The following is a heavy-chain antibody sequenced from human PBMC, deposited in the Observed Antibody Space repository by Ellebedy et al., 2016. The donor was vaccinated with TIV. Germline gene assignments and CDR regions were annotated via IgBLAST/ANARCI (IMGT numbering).Heavy chain of an antibody. Sequence: GESLKISCAASGFTFSNYAIHWVRQAPGKGLEWVSVISGDGLNIYHADSVKGRFTISRDNSKNKLYVQVDSLRAEDTAVYYCAKGSSSGFSYDRVGLKYWGQGSLVTVSS. D-gene: IGHD3-22*01. CDR2: ISGDGLNI. CDR3: AKGSSSGFSYDRVGLKY. CDR1: GFTFSNYA. V-gene: IGHV3-23*01. J-gene: IGHJ4*02.